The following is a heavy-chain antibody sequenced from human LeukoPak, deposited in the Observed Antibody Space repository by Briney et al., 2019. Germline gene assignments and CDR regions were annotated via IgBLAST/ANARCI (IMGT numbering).Heavy chain of an antibody. J-gene: IGHJ4*02. CDR3: ARDGLGGAPPFDY. CDR2: INHSGST. D-gene: IGHD3-16*01. CDR1: GGSISSNSYY. Sequence: SETLSLTCAVSGGSISSNSYYWGWIRQPPGKGLEWIGEINHSGSTNYNPSLKSRVTISVDTSKNQFSLKLSSVTAADTAVYYCARDGLGGAPPFDYWGQGTLVTVSS. V-gene: IGHV4-39*07.